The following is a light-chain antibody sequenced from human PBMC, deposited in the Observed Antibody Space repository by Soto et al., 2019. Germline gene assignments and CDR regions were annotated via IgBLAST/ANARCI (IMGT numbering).Light chain of an antibody. CDR3: AAWDDSLTGSYV. CDR2: SNN. V-gene: IGLV1-44*01. CDR1: SSNIGSNT. J-gene: IGLJ1*01. Sequence: QSVLTQPPSSSGTPGQRVTISCSGSSSNIGSNTVNWYQQLPGTAPKLLIYSNNQRPSGVPDRFSGSKSGTSASLAISGLQSEDEADYYCAAWDDSLTGSYVFGTGNKVTVL.